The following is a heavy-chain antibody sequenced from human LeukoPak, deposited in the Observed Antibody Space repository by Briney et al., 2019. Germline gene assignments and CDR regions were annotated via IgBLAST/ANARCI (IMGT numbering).Heavy chain of an antibody. CDR2: INPNSGAT. D-gene: IGHD6-19*01. V-gene: IGHV1-2*02. CDR1: GYTFTDHN. J-gene: IGHJ6*03. Sequence: ASVKVSCKASGYTFTDHNMHWIRQAPGQGLEWMGWINPNSGATNYAQKFQGRVTMTRDTSISTVYMELNRLRSDDTAVYCCARVGENCGWTPYEGNYYSYMDVWGKGTTVTISS. CDR3: ARVGENCGWTPYEGNYYSYMDV.